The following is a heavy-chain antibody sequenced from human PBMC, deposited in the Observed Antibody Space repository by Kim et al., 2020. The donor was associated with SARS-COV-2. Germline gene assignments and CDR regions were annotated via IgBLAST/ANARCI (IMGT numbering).Heavy chain of an antibody. Sequence: SETLSLTCTVSGDSISSSSYYWGWIRQPPGKGLEWIGSTYYSGSAYYKPSLKSRVTISVDASKNQFSLQLRSVTAADTAVYYCARGHAVDYWGQGTRVTV. J-gene: IGHJ4*02. V-gene: IGHV4-39*01. CDR2: TYYSGSA. D-gene: IGHD4-4*01. CDR3: ARGHAVDY. CDR1: GDSISSSSYY.